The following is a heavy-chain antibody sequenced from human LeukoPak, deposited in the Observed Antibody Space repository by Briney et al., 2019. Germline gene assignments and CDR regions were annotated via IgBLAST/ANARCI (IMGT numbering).Heavy chain of an antibody. V-gene: IGHV4-30-4*01. J-gene: IGHJ4*02. CDR2: IYYSGST. D-gene: IGHD5-12*01. Sequence: SETLSLTCTVSGGSISSGDYYWSWIRQPPGKGLEWIGYIYYSGSTYYNPSLKSRVTISVDTSKNQFSLKLSSVTAADTAVYYCARGALLSGYDSYYFDYWGQGTLVTVSS. CDR3: ARGALLSGYDSYYFDY. CDR1: GGSISSGDYY.